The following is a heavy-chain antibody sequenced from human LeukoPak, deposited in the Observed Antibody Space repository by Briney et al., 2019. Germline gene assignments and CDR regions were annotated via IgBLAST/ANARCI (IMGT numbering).Heavy chain of an antibody. D-gene: IGHD5-18*01. J-gene: IGHJ4*02. CDR3: AKTYDTYGLQYFDY. CDR1: GFSFSSSW. V-gene: IGHV3-74*01. CDR2: INDDETST. Sequence: GGSLRLSCAASGFSFSSSWMHWVRQVPGKGLEWVSRINDDETSTTYAESVKGRFTISRDNSKNTLYLQMNSLRAEDTAVYYCAKTYDTYGLQYFDYWGQGTLVTVSS.